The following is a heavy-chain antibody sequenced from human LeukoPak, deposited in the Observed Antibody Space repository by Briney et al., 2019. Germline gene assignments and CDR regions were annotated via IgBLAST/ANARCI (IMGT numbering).Heavy chain of an antibody. Sequence: GGSLRLSCAASGFTFSDYYMSWIRQAPGKGLEWVSSISSSSSYIYYADSVKGRFTISRDNAKNSLYLQMNSLRAEDTAVYYCARRDSSGYSYFDYWGQGTLVTVSS. D-gene: IGHD3-22*01. J-gene: IGHJ4*02. CDR2: ISSSSSYI. CDR1: GFTFSDYY. V-gene: IGHV3-11*06. CDR3: ARRDSSGYSYFDY.